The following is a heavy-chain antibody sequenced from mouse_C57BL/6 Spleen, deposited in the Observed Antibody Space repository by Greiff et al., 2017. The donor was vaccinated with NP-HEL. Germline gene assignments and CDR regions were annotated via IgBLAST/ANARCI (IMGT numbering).Heavy chain of an antibody. V-gene: IGHV1-26*01. CDR3: ARSDGYYGSSYWYFDV. CDR1: GYTFTDYY. Sequence: EVQLQQSGPELVKPGASVKISCKASGYTFTDYYMNWVKQSHGKSLEWIGDINPNNGGTSYNQKFKGKATLTVDKSSSTAYMELRSLTSEDSAVYYCARSDGYYGSSYWYFDVWGTGTTVTVSS. CDR2: INPNNGGT. D-gene: IGHD1-1*01. J-gene: IGHJ1*03.